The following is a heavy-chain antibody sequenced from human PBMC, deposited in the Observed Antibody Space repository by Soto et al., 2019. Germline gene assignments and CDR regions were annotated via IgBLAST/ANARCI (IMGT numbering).Heavy chain of an antibody. J-gene: IGHJ4*02. CDR2: IAYDGTIK. CDR3: ARDKIKGAPDYLDS. Sequence: QEQLVESGGDVVQPGRSLTLSCVASGFTFSANAMHWVRQAPGKGLEWVAVIAYDGTIKIYRDSVKGRFTISRGDSKSTLYLQMNSLRPEDTAVYYCARDKIKGAPDYLDSWGQGTLVTVSS. D-gene: IGHD1-26*01. CDR1: GFTFSANA. V-gene: IGHV3-30-3*01.